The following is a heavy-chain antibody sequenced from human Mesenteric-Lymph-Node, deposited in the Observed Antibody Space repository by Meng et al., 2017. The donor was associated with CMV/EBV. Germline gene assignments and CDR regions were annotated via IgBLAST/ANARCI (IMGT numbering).Heavy chain of an antibody. J-gene: IGHJ6*02. CDR2: ISGSSSFM. D-gene: IGHD3-10*01. Sequence: GESLKISCAASGFIFSNYEMNWVRQAPGRGLEWVASISGSSSFMFYADSVKGRFNISRDNAKNSLYLQMNSLRAEDTAVYYCARDGGSGSYGDYYYGLDVWGQGTTVTVSS. V-gene: IGHV3-21*06. CDR3: ARDGGSGSYGDYYYGLDV. CDR1: GFIFSNYE.